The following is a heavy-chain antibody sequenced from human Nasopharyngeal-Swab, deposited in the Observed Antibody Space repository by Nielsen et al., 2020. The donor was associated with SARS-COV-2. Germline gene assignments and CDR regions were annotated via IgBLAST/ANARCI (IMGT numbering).Heavy chain of an antibody. CDR3: AKEALPSSYYYYYMDV. J-gene: IGHJ6*03. V-gene: IGHV3-9*01. CDR2: ISWNSGSI. D-gene: IGHD2-2*01. CDR1: GFTFDDYA. Sequence: GGSLRLSCAASGFTFDDYAMHWVRHAPGKGLEWVSGISWNSGSIGYADSVKGRFTISRDNAKNSLYLQMNSLRAEDTALYYCAKEALPSSYYYYYMDVWGKGTTVTVSS.